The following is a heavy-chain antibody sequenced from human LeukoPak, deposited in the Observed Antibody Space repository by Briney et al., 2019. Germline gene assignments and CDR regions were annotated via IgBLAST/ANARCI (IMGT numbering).Heavy chain of an antibody. CDR3: ARAPYDSSGYYYDQ. CDR1: GFSFSNFV. Sequence: SGGSLRLSCAASGFSFSNFVMNWVRQAPGKGLEWVSLVTDSGSRTYCADSVKGRFTISRDNSKNTLYLQMDSLRAEDTAVYYCARAPYDSSGYYYDQWGQGTLVTVSS. J-gene: IGHJ5*02. V-gene: IGHV3-23*01. CDR2: VTDSGSRT. D-gene: IGHD3-22*01.